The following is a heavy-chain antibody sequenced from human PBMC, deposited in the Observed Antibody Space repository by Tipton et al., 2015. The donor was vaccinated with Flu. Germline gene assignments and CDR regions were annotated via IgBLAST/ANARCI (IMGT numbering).Heavy chain of an antibody. CDR3: ARMRARDCTLGVCYLWWFDF. J-gene: IGHJ2*01. Sequence: TLSLTCTVSGGSVSSAGYYWTWIRQPPGKGLEYIGQIYNSGSTNYNPSLKSRVTISLDTAKNQFSLKGTSVTATDTAVYYCARMRARDCTLGVCYLWWFDFWGRGTLVTVSP. V-gene: IGHV4-61*08. CDR1: GGSVSSAGYY. CDR2: IYNSGST. D-gene: IGHD2-8*01.